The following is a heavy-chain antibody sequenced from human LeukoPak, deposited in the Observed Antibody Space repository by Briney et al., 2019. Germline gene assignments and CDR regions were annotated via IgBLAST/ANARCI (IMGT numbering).Heavy chain of an antibody. CDR2: IKQDGSEK. Sequence: GGSLRLSCAASGFTFSSYWMSWVRQAPGKGLEWVANIKQDGSEKSYVDSVKGRFTISRDNTKNSLFLQMNSLRVEDTAVYYCARGSGHDRVYYYGMDVWGQGTTVTVSS. V-gene: IGHV3-7*03. CDR3: ARGSGHDRVYYYGMDV. J-gene: IGHJ6*02. D-gene: IGHD5-12*01. CDR1: GFTFSSYW.